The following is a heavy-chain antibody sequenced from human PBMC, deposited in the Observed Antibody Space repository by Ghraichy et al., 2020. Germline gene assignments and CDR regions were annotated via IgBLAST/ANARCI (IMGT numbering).Heavy chain of an antibody. J-gene: IGHJ4*02. CDR2: TRNKANSYTT. CDR3: TGGAVYDNIWIITY. V-gene: IGHV3-72*01. CDR1: GFTLSDHF. Sequence: GGSLRLSCGGSGFTLSDHFMDWVRQAPGKGLEWVGRTRNKANSYTTEYAASVKGRFTISRDDSKNSLSLQMNSLKTEDTAVYFCTGGAVYDNIWIITYWGQGTLVTVSS. D-gene: IGHD1-1*01.